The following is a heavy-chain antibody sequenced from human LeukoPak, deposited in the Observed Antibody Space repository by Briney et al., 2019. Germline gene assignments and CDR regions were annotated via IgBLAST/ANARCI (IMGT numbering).Heavy chain of an antibody. Sequence: ASVKVSCKASGYTFTGYHMHWVRQAPGQGLEWMGWINPNSGDTNYAQKFQGRVTMTRDTSISTAYMELSRLRSDDTAVYYCARDRYLMVRGVNPKFDYWGQGTLVTVSS. CDR2: INPNSGDT. CDR1: GYTFTGYH. V-gene: IGHV1-2*02. J-gene: IGHJ4*02. D-gene: IGHD3-10*01. CDR3: ARDRYLMVRGVNPKFDY.